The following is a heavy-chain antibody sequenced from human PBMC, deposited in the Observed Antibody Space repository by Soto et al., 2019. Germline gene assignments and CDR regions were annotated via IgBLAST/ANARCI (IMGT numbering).Heavy chain of an antibody. CDR2: IYPCDSDT. CDR3: ARHFHCSGGSCGGFFDY. D-gene: IGHD2-15*01. V-gene: IGHV5-51*01. Sequence: VDSLKVSCKCSGYSFTSYWIAWVRQMPGKGMEWMGIIYPCDSDTRYSPSLQGQITISADKSISTAYLQWSSLKASDTAMYYCARHFHCSGGSCGGFFDYWGQGTLVTVSS. CDR1: GYSFTSYW. J-gene: IGHJ4*02.